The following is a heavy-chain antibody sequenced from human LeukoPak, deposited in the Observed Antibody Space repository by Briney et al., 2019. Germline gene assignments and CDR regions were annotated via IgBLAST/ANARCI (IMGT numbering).Heavy chain of an antibody. CDR2: ITSSSSYI. CDR1: GFTFDDYA. Sequence: GGSLRLSCAASGFTFDDYAMHWVRQVPGKGLEWVSSITSSSSYIYYADSVKGRFTISRDNAKNSLYLQMNSLRAEDAAIYYCVREIADTTMIRGYYYGMDVWGQGTTVTVSS. V-gene: IGHV3-21*01. D-gene: IGHD5-18*01. CDR3: VREIADTTMIRGYYYGMDV. J-gene: IGHJ6*02.